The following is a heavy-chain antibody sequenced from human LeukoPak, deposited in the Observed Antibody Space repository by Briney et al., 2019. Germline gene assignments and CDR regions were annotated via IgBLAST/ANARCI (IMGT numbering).Heavy chain of an antibody. J-gene: IGHJ4*02. D-gene: IGHD2-2*01. Sequence: GGSLRLSCAGSGFIFSTYSMHWVRQAPGKGLEWVSSISSDGGYIYYADSVKGRFTISRDNAKDSLYLQMNSLRAEDTAVYYCARGNAPLPFDYWGQGTLVTVSS. CDR2: ISSDGGYI. CDR1: GFIFSTYS. CDR3: ARGNAPLPFDY. V-gene: IGHV3-21*01.